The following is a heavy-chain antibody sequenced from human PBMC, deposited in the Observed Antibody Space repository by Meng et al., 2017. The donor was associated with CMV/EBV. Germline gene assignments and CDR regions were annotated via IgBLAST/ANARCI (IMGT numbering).Heavy chain of an antibody. V-gene: IGHV3-21*01. CDR3: ARDCRSTSCHSFMLNYYYGMDV. CDR1: YS. CDR2: ISSSSSYI. J-gene: IGHJ6*02. Sequence: YSMNWVRQAPGKGLERVSSISSSSSYIYYADSVKGRFTISRDNAKNSLYLQMNSLRAEDTAVYYCARDCRSTSCHSFMLNYYYGMDVWGQGTTVTVSS. D-gene: IGHD2-2*02.